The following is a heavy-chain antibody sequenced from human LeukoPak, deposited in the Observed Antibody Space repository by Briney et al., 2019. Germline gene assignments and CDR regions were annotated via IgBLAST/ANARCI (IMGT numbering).Heavy chain of an antibody. Sequence: GRSLRLSCAASGFTFSSYGMHWVRQAPGKGLEWVAATWYDGSNKYYADSVKGRFTISRDNSKNTLFLQMNSLRAEDTAVYFCARGGHCSTTSCSNYDSMDVWGQGTTLTVSS. D-gene: IGHD2-2*01. CDR3: ARGGHCSTTSCSNYDSMDV. CDR1: GFTFSSYG. V-gene: IGHV3-33*01. J-gene: IGHJ6*02. CDR2: TWYDGSNK.